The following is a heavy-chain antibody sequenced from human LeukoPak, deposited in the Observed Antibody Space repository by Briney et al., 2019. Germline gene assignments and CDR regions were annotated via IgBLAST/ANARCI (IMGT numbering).Heavy chain of an antibody. CDR2: VYYSGST. V-gene: IGHV4-39*01. D-gene: IGHD3-9*01. Sequence: PSETLSLTCTVSGGSISSSSYYWGWIRQPPGKGLEWLASVYYSGSTYYNPSLKGRATISADTSRSQSSLKLSSVTAADTAVYYCARRNDILTGYYSNFDFWGQGTLVTVPS. CDR1: GGSISSSSYY. J-gene: IGHJ4*02. CDR3: ARRNDILTGYYSNFDF.